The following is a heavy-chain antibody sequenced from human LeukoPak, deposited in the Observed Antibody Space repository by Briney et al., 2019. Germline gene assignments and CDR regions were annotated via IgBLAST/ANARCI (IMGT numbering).Heavy chain of an antibody. CDR1: AGSIRSGS. CDR2: IYDRGNT. D-gene: IGHD1-1*01. Sequence: SETLPLTCTVSAGSIRSGSWSWIRQPPGKGLEWIGYIYDRGNTNYNPSLKSRVTISADTSKNQFSLRLSSVTAADTAVYYCARYLTQLGYFDFWGQGTLVTVSS. CDR3: ARYLTQLGYFDF. J-gene: IGHJ4*02. V-gene: IGHV4-59*01.